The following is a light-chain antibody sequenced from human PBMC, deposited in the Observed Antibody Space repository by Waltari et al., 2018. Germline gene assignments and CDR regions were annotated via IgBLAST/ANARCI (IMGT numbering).Light chain of an antibody. J-gene: IGKJ4*01. V-gene: IGKV4-1*01. CDR1: KSVLHRANYKNY. CDR3: QKHDSPLIT. Sequence: DIVITQSPDSPAVFLGERATITRHSSKSVLHRANYKNYVAWYQQKPGQPPKLLIYCASTRVSGVPDRISGSGSGTDFTLTISSLQAEDVAIYYCQKHDSPLITFGGGTKVEIK. CDR2: CAS.